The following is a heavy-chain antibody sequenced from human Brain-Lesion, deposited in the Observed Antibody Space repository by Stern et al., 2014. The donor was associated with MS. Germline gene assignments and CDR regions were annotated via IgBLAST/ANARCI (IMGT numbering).Heavy chain of an antibody. D-gene: IGHD2-15*01. V-gene: IGHV4-39*01. J-gene: IGHJ5*02. CDR1: GGSVSSTSYA. CDR2: IYYSGDT. Sequence: VQLVESGPGLVKPSETLSLTCTVAGGSVSSTSYAWAWIRQPPGKGLEWIGTIYYSGDTYSTPSLKSRLTISIDTSKNEFSLRLRFVTAADTAVYYCAGEEDIRYCSGGSCTGNWFDPWGQGTLVTVSS. CDR3: AGEEDIRYCSGGSCTGNWFDP.